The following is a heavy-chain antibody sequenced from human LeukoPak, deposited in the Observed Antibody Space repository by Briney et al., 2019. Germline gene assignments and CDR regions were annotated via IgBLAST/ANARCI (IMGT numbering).Heavy chain of an antibody. J-gene: IGHJ4*02. D-gene: IGHD3-10*01. Sequence: GGSLRLSCAASGFTFSSYAMSWVRQAPGKGLEWVSATSGSGGSTYYADSVKGRFTISRDNSKNTLYLQMNSLRAEDTAVYYCAKDRATYYYGSGSYPLWGQGTLVTVSS. CDR3: AKDRATYYYGSGSYPL. V-gene: IGHV3-23*01. CDR1: GFTFSSYA. CDR2: TSGSGGST.